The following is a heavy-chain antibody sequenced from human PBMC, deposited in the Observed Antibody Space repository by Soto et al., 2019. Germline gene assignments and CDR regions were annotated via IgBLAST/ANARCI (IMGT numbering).Heavy chain of an antibody. CDR1: GGSFSGYY. J-gene: IGHJ5*02. CDR3: ATLSDIVVVPAAMDS. V-gene: IGHV4-34*01. D-gene: IGHD2-2*01. Sequence: SETLSLTCAVYGGSFSGYYWSWIRQPPGKGLEWIGEINHSGSTNYNPSLKSRVTISVDTSKNQFSLKLSSVTAADTAVYYCATLSDIVVVPAAMDSWGQGTLVTVSS. CDR2: INHSGST.